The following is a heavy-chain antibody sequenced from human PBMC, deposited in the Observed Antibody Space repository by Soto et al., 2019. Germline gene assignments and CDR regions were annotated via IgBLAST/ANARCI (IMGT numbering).Heavy chain of an antibody. CDR3: ARVGDYDFWSGPYYGMDV. V-gene: IGHV1-8*01. Sequence: RAPVKVSCKASGYTFTSYDINWVRQATGQGLEWMGWMNPNSGNTGYAQKFQGRVTMTRNASISTAYMELSSLRSEDTAVYYCARVGDYDFWSGPYYGMDVWGQGTPVTVSS. CDR2: MNPNSGNT. CDR1: GYTFTSYD. D-gene: IGHD3-3*01. J-gene: IGHJ6*02.